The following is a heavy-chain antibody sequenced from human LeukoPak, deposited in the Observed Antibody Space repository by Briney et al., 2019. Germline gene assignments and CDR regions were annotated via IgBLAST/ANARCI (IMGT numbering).Heavy chain of an antibody. CDR1: GYTFTSYG. V-gene: IGHV1-18*01. CDR2: ISAYNGNT. CDR3: ARDGDMASHECWYFDL. J-gene: IGHJ2*01. Sequence: ASVKVSCKASGYTFTSYGYSGVRQAPGQGLEWMGWISAYNGNTNYAQKLQDRVTMTTDASTSTAYMELRSLRSDDTAVYYCARDGDMASHECWYFDLWGRGTLVTVSS. D-gene: IGHD5-24*01.